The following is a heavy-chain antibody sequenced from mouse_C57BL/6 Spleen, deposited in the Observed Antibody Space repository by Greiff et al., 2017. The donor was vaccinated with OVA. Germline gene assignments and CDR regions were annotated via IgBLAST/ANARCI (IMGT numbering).Heavy chain of an antibody. J-gene: IGHJ4*01. CDR2: IDPSDSYT. Sequence: QVQLQQPGAELVRPGTSVKLSCKASGYTFTSYWMHWVKQRPGQGLEWIGVIDPSDSYTNYNQKFKGKATLTVDTSSSTAYMQLSSLTSEDAAVYYCASWGTSYAMDDWGQGTSVTVSS. CDR3: ASWGTSYAMDD. D-gene: IGHD2-14*01. V-gene: IGHV1-59*01. CDR1: GYTFTSYW.